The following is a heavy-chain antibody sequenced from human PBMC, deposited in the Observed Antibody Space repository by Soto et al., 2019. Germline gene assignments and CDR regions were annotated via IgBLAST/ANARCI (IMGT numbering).Heavy chain of an antibody. CDR2: ISSSSSTI. V-gene: IGHV3-48*02. J-gene: IGHJ6*02. Sequence: PGGSLRLSCAASGFSFSSYSMNWVRQAPGKGLEWVSYISSSSSTIYYADSVKGRFTISRDNAKNSLYLQMNSLRDEDTAVYYCARDKGTGHYYYYYYGMDVWGQGTTVTVSS. CDR3: ARDKGTGHYYYYYYGMDV. CDR1: GFSFSSYS. D-gene: IGHD7-27*01.